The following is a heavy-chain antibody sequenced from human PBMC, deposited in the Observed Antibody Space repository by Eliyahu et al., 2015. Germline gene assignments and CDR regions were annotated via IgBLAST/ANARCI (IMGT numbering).Heavy chain of an antibody. J-gene: IGHJ4*02. CDR2: FDPEDGET. D-gene: IGHD6-13*01. Sequence: GLEWMGGFDPEDGETIYAQKFQGRVTMTEDTSTDTAYMELSSLRSEDTAVYYCATGVPRIAAAGCFDYWGQGTLVTVSS. CDR3: ATGVPRIAAAGCFDY. V-gene: IGHV1-24*01.